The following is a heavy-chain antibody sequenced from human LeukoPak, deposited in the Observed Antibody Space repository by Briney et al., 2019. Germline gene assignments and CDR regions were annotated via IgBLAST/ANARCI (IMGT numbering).Heavy chain of an antibody. Sequence: GGSLRLSCAASGFTFSSYSMNWVRQAPGKGLEWVSSISSSNSYIYYADSGKGRFTISRDNAKNSLYLQMDNPRAEDTAMYYWARDGSDILYGPRSYFSYWGQGTLVTVSS. CDR1: GFTFSSYS. CDR2: ISSSNSYI. D-gene: IGHD3-9*01. V-gene: IGHV3-21*01. J-gene: IGHJ4*02. CDR3: ARDGSDILYGPRSYFSY.